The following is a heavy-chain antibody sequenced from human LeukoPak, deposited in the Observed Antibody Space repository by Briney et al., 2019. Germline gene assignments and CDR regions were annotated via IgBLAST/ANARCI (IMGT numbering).Heavy chain of an antibody. CDR3: WGGYSGHYYAFDI. CDR1: GGSISSYY. CDR2: IYYTGST. Sequence: SETLSLTCTVSGGSISSYYWSWIRQPPGKGLEWIGYIYYTGSTNYNPSLKSRVTISVDTSKNHFSLKLTSVNAGGGGLYYRWGGYSGHYYAFDIWGQGTMVTVSS. V-gene: IGHV4-59*01. D-gene: IGHD1-26*01. J-gene: IGHJ3*02.